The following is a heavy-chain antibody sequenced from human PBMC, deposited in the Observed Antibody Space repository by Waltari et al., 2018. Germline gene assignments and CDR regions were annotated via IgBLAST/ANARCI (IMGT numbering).Heavy chain of an antibody. V-gene: IGHV4-4*07. Sequence: QVQLQESGPGLVKPSETLSLTCTVSGGSISSYYWSWIRQPAGKGLEWIGRIYTSGSTNYNPSLKCRVTISVDKSKNQFSRKLSSVTAADTAVYYCARAQGSFRPAYFDYWGQGTLVTVSS. J-gene: IGHJ4*02. CDR2: IYTSGST. D-gene: IGHD3-16*02. CDR3: ARAQGSFRPAYFDY. CDR1: GGSISSYY.